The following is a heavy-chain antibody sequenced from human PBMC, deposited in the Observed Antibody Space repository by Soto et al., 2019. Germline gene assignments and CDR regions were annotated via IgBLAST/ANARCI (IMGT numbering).Heavy chain of an antibody. CDR3: ARDYHYYDSSGPTAFDI. CDR2: IYSGGST. V-gene: IGHV3-66*01. D-gene: IGHD3-22*01. Sequence: GGSLRLSCAASGFTVSSNYMSWVRQAPGKGLEWVSVIYSGGSTYYADSVKGRFTISRDNSKNTLYLQMNSLRAVDTVVYYCARDYHYYDSSGPTAFDIWGQGTMVTVSS. J-gene: IGHJ3*02. CDR1: GFTVSSNY.